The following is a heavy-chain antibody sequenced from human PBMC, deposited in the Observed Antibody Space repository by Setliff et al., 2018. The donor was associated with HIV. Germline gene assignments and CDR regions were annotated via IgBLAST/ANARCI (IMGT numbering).Heavy chain of an antibody. Sequence: GESLKISCQGLGNMFTNNWIAWVRQMPGKGLEWMGIIYPADSDTTYNPSFQGQVTISADKSISTAYLQWSTLKASDTAMYYCARLKDVVLMVNDFWGQGTLVTVSS. J-gene: IGHJ4*02. CDR3: ARLKDVVLMVNDF. V-gene: IGHV5-51*01. D-gene: IGHD2-8*01. CDR2: IYPADSDT. CDR1: GNMFTNNW.